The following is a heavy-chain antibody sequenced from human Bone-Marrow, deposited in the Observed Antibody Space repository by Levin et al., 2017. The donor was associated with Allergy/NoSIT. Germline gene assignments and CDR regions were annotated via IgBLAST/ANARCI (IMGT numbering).Heavy chain of an antibody. CDR1: GFTVSSNY. Sequence: QPGGSLRLSCAASGFTVSSNYMSWVRQAPGKGLEWVSVIYSGGSTYYADSVKGRFTISRDNSKNTLYLQMNSLRAEDTAVYYCARDAEQLEGYAGAFDIWGQGTMVTVSS. D-gene: IGHD6-6*01. CDR2: IYSGGST. CDR3: ARDAEQLEGYAGAFDI. J-gene: IGHJ3*02. V-gene: IGHV3-66*01.